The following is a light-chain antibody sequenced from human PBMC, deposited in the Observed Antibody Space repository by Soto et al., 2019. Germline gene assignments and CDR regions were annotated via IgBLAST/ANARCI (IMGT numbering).Light chain of an antibody. CDR2: SSN. Sequence: QSVLTQPPSASATPGQRVTISCSGSDSNIGTNGISWYQHLSGTAPQLLVDSSNKRPSGVPDRFSGSKSGTSASFAISGLQSEDEADYFCATWDVSLNGYGFGTGTKLTVL. CDR3: ATWDVSLNGYG. CDR1: DSNIGTNG. V-gene: IGLV1-44*01. J-gene: IGLJ1*01.